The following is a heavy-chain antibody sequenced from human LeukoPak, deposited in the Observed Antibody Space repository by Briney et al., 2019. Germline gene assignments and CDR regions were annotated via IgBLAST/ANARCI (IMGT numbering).Heavy chain of an antibody. CDR2: IYYSGST. Sequence: SETLSLTCTVSGGSISSYYWSWIRQPPGKGLEWIGYIYYSGSTNYNPSLKSRVTISVDTSKNQFSLKLSSVTAADTAVYYCAGTIYCGGDCYPNGAFDIWGQGTVVTVSS. CDR3: AGTIYCGGDCYPNGAFDI. D-gene: IGHD2-21*02. CDR1: GGSISSYY. J-gene: IGHJ3*02. V-gene: IGHV4-59*08.